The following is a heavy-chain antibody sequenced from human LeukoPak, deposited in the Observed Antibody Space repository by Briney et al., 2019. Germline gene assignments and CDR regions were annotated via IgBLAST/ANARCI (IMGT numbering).Heavy chain of an antibody. J-gene: IGHJ4*02. V-gene: IGHV3-48*03. Sequence: GGSLRLSCAASGFTFSSYEMNWVRQAPGKGPEWVSYISSSGTTIYYADSVKGRFTISRDNAKNSLYLQMNSLRAEDTAVYYCARVSGSTAGHVFDYWGQGTLVTVSS. D-gene: IGHD6-13*01. CDR1: GFTFSSYE. CDR2: ISSSGTTI. CDR3: ARVSGSTAGHVFDY.